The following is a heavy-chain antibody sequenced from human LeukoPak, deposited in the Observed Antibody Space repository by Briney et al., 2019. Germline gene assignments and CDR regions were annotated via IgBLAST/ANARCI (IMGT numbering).Heavy chain of an antibody. D-gene: IGHD1-14*01. CDR3: AKDHLSGYYFDY. V-gene: IGHV3-23*01. CDR2: ISGSGGST. CDR1: GFTFSTYA. J-gene: IGHJ4*02. Sequence: GGSLRLSCAASGFTFSTYAMSWVRQAPGKGLEWVSAISGSGGSTFNADSVKGRFTISRDNSKNTLFLQMNSLRAEDTAIYYCAKDHLSGYYFDYWGQGTLVTVSS.